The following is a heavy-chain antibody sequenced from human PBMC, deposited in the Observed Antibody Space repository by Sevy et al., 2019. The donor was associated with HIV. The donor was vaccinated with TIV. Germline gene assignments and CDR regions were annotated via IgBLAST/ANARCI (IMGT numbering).Heavy chain of an antibody. CDR3: ARPNSMASYTLDV. Sequence: SETLSLTCTVSGGSISSSSYYWAWIRQSPGKGLEWFGSIYYTGPTHSNPSLKSRVTISKDISKNQFFLRLRSVTAADTAMYFCARPNSMASYTLDVWGQGTTVTVSS. V-gene: IGHV4-39*01. CDR2: IYYTGPT. CDR1: GGSISSSSYY. J-gene: IGHJ6*02. D-gene: IGHD3-10*01.